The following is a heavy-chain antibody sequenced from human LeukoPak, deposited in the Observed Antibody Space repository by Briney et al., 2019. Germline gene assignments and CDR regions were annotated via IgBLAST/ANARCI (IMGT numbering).Heavy chain of an antibody. J-gene: IGHJ5*02. CDR3: ARVAWIQSNWFDP. CDR1: GFTFSSYS. Sequence: GGSLRLSCAASGFTFSSYSMNWVRQAPGKGLEWVSYISSSSSTIYYADSVKGRFTISRDNAKNSLYLQMNSLRAEDTAVYYCARVAWIQSNWFDPWGQGTLVTVSS. CDR2: ISSSSSTI. D-gene: IGHD5-18*01. V-gene: IGHV3-48*01.